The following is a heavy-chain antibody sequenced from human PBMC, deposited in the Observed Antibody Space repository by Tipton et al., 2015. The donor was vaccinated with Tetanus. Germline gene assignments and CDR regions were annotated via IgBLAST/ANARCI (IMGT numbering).Heavy chain of an antibody. D-gene: IGHD3-22*01. CDR1: GFTFSSYA. V-gene: IGHV3-30-3*01. CDR3: ARGPLWGSSGYYYVLDY. CDR2: ISYDGSNK. J-gene: IGHJ4*02. Sequence: SLRLSCAASGFTFSSYAMHWVRQAPGKGLEWVAVISYDGSNKYYADSVKGRFTISRDNSKNTLYLQMNSLRAEDTAVYYCARGPLWGSSGYYYVLDYWGQGTLVTVSS.